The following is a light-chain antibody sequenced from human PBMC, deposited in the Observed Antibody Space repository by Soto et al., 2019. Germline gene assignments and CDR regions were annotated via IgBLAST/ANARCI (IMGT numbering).Light chain of an antibody. J-gene: IGLJ1*01. Sequence: QSALTQPASVSGSPGQSITISCTGTSSDVGAYNYVSWYQQHPGKAPKLMIYDVSNRPSGVSSRFSGSKSGNTASLTFSGLQAEDEADYYCSSCTTSRIYVFGTGTKLTVL. CDR3: SSCTTSRIYV. CDR1: SSDVGAYNY. CDR2: DVS. V-gene: IGLV2-14*01.